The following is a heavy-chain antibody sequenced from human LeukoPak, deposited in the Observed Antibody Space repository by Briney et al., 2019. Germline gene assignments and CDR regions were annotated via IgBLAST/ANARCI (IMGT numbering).Heavy chain of an antibody. V-gene: IGHV3-30*02. J-gene: IGHJ4*02. D-gene: IGHD3-9*01. CDR1: QFTFSSYG. Sequence: PGGSLRLSWAASQFTFSSYGMHWVRQAPGKGLEWVAFIGYDGNNKYYADSVKGRFTISRDNSKNTLYLQMNSLRAEDTAVYYCARGGYYNILTGFRNRILGFDYWGQGTLVTVSS. CDR2: IGYDGNNK. CDR3: ARGGYYNILTGFRNRILGFDY.